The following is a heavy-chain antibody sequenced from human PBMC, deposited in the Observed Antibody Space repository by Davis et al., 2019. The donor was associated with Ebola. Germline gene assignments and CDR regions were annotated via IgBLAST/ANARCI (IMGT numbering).Heavy chain of an antibody. J-gene: IGHJ6*02. CDR2: IKQDESEK. CDR1: GFTFSSYW. D-gene: IGHD4-17*01. V-gene: IGHV3-7*03. Sequence: GGSLRPSCAASGFTFSSYWMSWVRQAPGKGPEWVAHIKQDESEKFYVDSVKGRFTISRDNAKNSLYLQMNSLRAEDTAVYYCAKDRDTTGTNSPYYYYYGMDVWGQGTTVTVSS. CDR3: AKDRDTTGTNSPYYYYYGMDV.